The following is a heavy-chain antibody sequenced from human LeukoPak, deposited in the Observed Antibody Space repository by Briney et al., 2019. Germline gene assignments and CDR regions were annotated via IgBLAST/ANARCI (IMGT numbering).Heavy chain of an antibody. CDR3: AKDPGKFWSGHDY. Sequence: GGSLRLSCEASGFTFSSYGMHWVRQAPGKGLEWVAVISYDGSNKYYADSVKGRFTISRDNSKNTLYLQMNSLRGEDTAVYYCAKDPGKFWSGHDYWGQGTLVTVSS. CDR1: GFTFSSYG. D-gene: IGHD3-3*01. J-gene: IGHJ4*02. CDR2: ISYDGSNK. V-gene: IGHV3-30*18.